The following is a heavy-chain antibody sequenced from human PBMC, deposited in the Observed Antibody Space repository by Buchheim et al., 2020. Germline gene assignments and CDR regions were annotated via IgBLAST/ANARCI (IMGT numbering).Heavy chain of an antibody. Sequence: EVQLVESGGGLVQPGGSLRLSCAASGFSFSSYEMNWVRQAPGKGLEWISYISHTAYDIYYADSVKGRFTISRDNAKNSLYLQMNSLTAEDTAVYYCVRDRSAYDWGYWGHGTL. J-gene: IGHJ4*01. CDR2: ISHTAYDI. CDR3: VRDRSAYDWGY. CDR1: GFSFSSYE. V-gene: IGHV3-48*03. D-gene: IGHD5-12*01.